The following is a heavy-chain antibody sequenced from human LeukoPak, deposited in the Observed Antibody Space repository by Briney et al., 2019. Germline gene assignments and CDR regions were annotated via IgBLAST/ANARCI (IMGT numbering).Heavy chain of an antibody. D-gene: IGHD5-18*01. V-gene: IGHV4-4*02. CDR2: MYLSGTT. Sequence: SGTLSLTCAVSGGSITSVNLWSWVRQPPGKGLEWVGEMYLSGTTTYSPSLGSRVTISIDRSKNQFSLRLSSVTAADTAVYYCARVHQLESGYSYGYLETVYYYYGMDVWGQGTTVTVSS. CDR3: ARVHQLESGYSYGYLETVYYYYGMDV. J-gene: IGHJ6*02. CDR1: GGSITSVNL.